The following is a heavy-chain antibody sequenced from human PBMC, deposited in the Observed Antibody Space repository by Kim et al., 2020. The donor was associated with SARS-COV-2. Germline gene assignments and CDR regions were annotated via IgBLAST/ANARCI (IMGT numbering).Heavy chain of an antibody. CDR1: GFTFSSYS. V-gene: IGHV3-21*01. CDR2: ISSSSSYI. J-gene: IGHJ6*02. Sequence: GGSLRLSCAASGFTFSSYSMNWVRQAPGKGLEWVSSISSSSSYIYYADSVKGRFTISRDNAKNSLYLQMNSLRAEDTAVYYGARDSGPGDYGVIYYYYGMDVWGQGTTVTVSS. D-gene: IGHD4-17*01. CDR3: ARDSGPGDYGVIYYYYGMDV.